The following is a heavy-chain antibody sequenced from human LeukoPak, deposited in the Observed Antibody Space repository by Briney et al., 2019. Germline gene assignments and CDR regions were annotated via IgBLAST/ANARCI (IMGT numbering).Heavy chain of an antibody. CDR1: GYSFTSYW. CDR3: ARPLQGIVGAKGFDY. V-gene: IGHV5-51*01. J-gene: IGHJ4*02. Sequence: GESLKISCKGSGYSFTSYWIGWVRQMPGKGLEWMGIIYPGDSDTRYSPSFQGQVTISADKSIKTAYLQWSSLKASDTAMYYCARPLQGIVGAKGFDYWGQGTLVTVSS. CDR2: IYPGDSDT. D-gene: IGHD1-26*01.